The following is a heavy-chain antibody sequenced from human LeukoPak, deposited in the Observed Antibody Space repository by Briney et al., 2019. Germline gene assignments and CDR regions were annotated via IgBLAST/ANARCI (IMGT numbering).Heavy chain of an antibody. CDR2: ISSGGSYI. V-gene: IGHV3-21*01. CDR1: GFSFSKYN. Sequence: GGSLRLSCAASGFSFSKYNMNWVRQAPGKGLEWVSSISSGGSYIYYADSLKGRFTISRDNAKNSLYLQMNSLRAEDTAVYYCARGTMFPYYFDYWGQGTLVTVSS. CDR3: ARGTMFPYYFDY. D-gene: IGHD3-10*02. J-gene: IGHJ4*02.